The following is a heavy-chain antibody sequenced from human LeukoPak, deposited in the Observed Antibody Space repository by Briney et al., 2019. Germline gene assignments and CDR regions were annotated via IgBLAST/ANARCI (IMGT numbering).Heavy chain of an antibody. Sequence: GGSLRLSCAASGFTFSSYSMNWVRQAPGKGLEWVSSISSSSSYIYYADSVKGRFTISRDNAKNSLYLQMNSLRAEDTAVYYCARERVYDFWSGDGLDYWGQGTLVTVSS. J-gene: IGHJ4*02. CDR2: ISSSSSYI. CDR3: ARERVYDFWSGDGLDY. CDR1: GFTFSSYS. D-gene: IGHD3-3*01. V-gene: IGHV3-21*01.